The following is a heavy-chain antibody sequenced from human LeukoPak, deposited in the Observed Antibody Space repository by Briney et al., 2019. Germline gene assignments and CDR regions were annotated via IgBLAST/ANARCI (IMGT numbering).Heavy chain of an antibody. CDR1: GGTFSSYA. CDR3: ASSPLRPYCGGDCYPNWFDP. V-gene: IGHV1-69*01. CDR2: IIPIFGTT. J-gene: IGHJ5*02. D-gene: IGHD2-21*02. Sequence: SVKVSCKASGGTFSSYAIGWVRQAPGQGLEWMGGIIPIFGTTNYAQKFQGRVTITADESTSTAYMELSSLRSEDTAVYYCASSPLRPYCGGDCYPNWFDPWGQGTLVTVSS.